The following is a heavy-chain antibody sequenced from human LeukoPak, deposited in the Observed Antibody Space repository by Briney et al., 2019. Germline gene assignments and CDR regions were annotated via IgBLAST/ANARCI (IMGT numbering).Heavy chain of an antibody. CDR1: GYTFTGYY. CDR2: INPKSGGT. J-gene: IGHJ4*02. CDR3: ARIPGYSSSWYSGY. D-gene: IGHD6-13*01. Sequence: GASVKVSCKASGYTFTGYYMHWVRQAPGQGLEWMGRINPKSGGTNYAQKFQGRVTMTRDTSISTAYMELSRLRSDDTAVYYCARIPGYSSSWYSGYWGQGTLVTVSS. V-gene: IGHV1-2*06.